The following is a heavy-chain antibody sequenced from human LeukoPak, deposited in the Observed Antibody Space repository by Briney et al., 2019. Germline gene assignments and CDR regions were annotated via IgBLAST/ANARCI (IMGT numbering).Heavy chain of an antibody. CDR2: IYYSGSA. Sequence: SQTLSLTCTVSGGSISSGDYYWSWIRQPPGKGLEWIGYIYYSGSAYYNPSPKSRVTISVDTSKNQFSLKLSSVTAADTAVYYCARSITMIVVVITPGWFDPWGQGTLVTVSS. CDR3: ARSITMIVVVITPGWFDP. CDR1: GGSISSGDYY. J-gene: IGHJ5*02. V-gene: IGHV4-30-4*01. D-gene: IGHD3-22*01.